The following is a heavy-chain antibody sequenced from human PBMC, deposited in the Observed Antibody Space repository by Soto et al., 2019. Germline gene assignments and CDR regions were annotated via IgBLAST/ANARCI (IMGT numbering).Heavy chain of an antibody. J-gene: IGHJ3*02. V-gene: IGHV3-21*01. Sequence: GGSLRLSCAASGFTFSSYSMNWVRQAPGKGLEWVSSISSSISYIYYADSVKGRFTISRDNAKNSLYLQMNSLSAEDTAVYYCAREFLRASGSYAFDIWGQGTMVTVSS. CDR1: GFTFSSYS. CDR3: AREFLRASGSYAFDI. CDR2: ISSSISYI. D-gene: IGHD1-26*01.